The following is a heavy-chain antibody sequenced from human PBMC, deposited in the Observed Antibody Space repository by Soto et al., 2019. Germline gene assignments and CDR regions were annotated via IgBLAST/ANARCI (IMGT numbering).Heavy chain of an antibody. D-gene: IGHD1-1*01. J-gene: IGHJ4*02. V-gene: IGHV1-18*01. Sequence: VQLVQSGAEVKKPGASVKVSCKTSGYTFTSYGITWVRQAPGQGLEWMGWISGSTGKTNYAQRFQGSVTITTDTSTSTCYMELRSLRPDDTAVYYCARDTGAGLCAYWGQGTLVTVSS. CDR1: GYTFTSYG. CDR2: ISGSTGKT. CDR3: ARDTGAGLCAY.